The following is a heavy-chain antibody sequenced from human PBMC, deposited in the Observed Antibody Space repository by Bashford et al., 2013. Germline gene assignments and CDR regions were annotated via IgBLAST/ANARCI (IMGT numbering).Heavy chain of an antibody. V-gene: IGHV3-7*01. J-gene: IGHJ3*02. CDR2: IKPDGSVK. D-gene: IGHD3-22*01. Sequence: VRQAPGKGLEWVANIKPDGSVKLYVDSVKGRFTISRDNAKNSLYLQMNSLRAEDTAVYYCARNYYDNSGHYPVNAFDIWGQGTMVTVSS. CDR3: ARNYYDNSGHYPVNAFDI.